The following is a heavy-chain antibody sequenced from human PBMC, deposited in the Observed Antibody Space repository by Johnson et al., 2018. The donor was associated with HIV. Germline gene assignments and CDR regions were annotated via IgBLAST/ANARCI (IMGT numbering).Heavy chain of an antibody. CDR3: AIEECLGGRDLCDAFDI. D-gene: IGHD3-16*01. CDR1: GFTFSSYP. Sequence: QVQLVESGGGVVHPGRSLGLSCAASGFTFSSYPLHWVRQAPGKGLEWVAFISYDGIKTYYADSVKGRFTVSRDNSKNTLYLQMNSLRSEDTAVYYCAIEECLGGRDLCDAFDIWVQGTMVTVSS. V-gene: IGHV3-30*07. J-gene: IGHJ3*02. CDR2: ISYDGIKT.